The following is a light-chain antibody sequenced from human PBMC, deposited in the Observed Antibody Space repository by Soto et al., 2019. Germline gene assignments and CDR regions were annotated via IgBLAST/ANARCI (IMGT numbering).Light chain of an antibody. CDR1: SSDLRTFHY. CDR2: GVY. V-gene: IGLV2-14*01. J-gene: IGLJ1*01. CDR3: SSYTSGSTLPWV. Sequence: QSALTQPRSVSGSPGQAVTISCAAASSDLRTFHYVSWYQQHPGKAPKNIIFGVYDRPSGVSDRFSGSKSGNTASLTIFGLQLEDEAVYYCSSYTSGSTLPWVFGTGTKLTVL.